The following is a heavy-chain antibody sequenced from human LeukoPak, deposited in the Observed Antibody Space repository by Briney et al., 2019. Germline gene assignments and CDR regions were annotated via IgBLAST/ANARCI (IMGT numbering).Heavy chain of an antibody. CDR1: GGSISSYY. V-gene: IGHV4-59*01. D-gene: IGHD2-15*01. J-gene: IGHJ3*02. CDR2: IYYSGST. CDR3: ARPYCSGGGCYSDGFDI. Sequence: IPSETLSLTCTVSGGSISSYYWSWIRQPPGKGLEWIGYIYYSGSTNYNPSLKSRVTISVDTSKNQFSLKLSSVTAADTAVYYCARPYCSGGGCYSDGFDIWGQGTVVTVSP.